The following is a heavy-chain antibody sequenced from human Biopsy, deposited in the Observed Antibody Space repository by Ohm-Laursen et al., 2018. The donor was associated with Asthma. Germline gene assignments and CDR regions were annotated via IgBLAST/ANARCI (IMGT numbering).Heavy chain of an antibody. CDR2: IHYSGST. D-gene: IGHD2-15*01. CDR3: AGFCSGGNCPDH. CDR1: GVSISSDC. V-gene: IGHV4-59*01. Sequence: SETLSLTCTVSGVSISSDCWTWIRQPPGKGLEWIGNIHYSGSTYSNPSLKSRVTISVDTSKKQISLRPSSVIAADTAVYYCAGFCSGGNCPDHWGQGTLVTVSS. J-gene: IGHJ4*02.